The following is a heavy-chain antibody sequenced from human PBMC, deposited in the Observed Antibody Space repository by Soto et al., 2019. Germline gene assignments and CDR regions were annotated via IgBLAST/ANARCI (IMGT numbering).Heavy chain of an antibody. V-gene: IGHV3-64D*06. CDR3: VKDRDRSSWYFSPFDL. Sequence: GGSLRLSCSGSGFTFSGYAMHWVRQAPGKGLEYVSGISNNGGSTYYTDSVKGRFTISRDNSKNTLYLLMSSLRAEDTAVYYCVKDRDRSSWYFSPFDLWGRGTLVTVSS. J-gene: IGHJ2*01. CDR1: GFTFSGYA. CDR2: ISNNGGST. D-gene: IGHD6-13*01.